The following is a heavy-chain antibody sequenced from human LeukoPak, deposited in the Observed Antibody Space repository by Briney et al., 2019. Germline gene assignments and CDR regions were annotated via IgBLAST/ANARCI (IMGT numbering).Heavy chain of an antibody. J-gene: IGHJ4*02. Sequence: GGSLRLSCAASGFTFSNAWMSWVRQAPGKGLEWVGRIKSKTDGGPTDYAAPVKGRFTISRDDSKNTLYLQMNSLKTEDTAVYYCTPGTTNFPFDYWGQGTLVTVSS. D-gene: IGHD1-1*01. CDR2: IKSKTDGGPT. CDR1: GFTFSNAW. CDR3: TPGTTNFPFDY. V-gene: IGHV3-15*01.